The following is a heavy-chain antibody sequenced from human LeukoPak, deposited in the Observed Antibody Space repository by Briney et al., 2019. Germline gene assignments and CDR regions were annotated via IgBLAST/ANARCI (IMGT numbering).Heavy chain of an antibody. CDR1: GFTFSSYS. CDR2: ISSSSSTI. CDR3: ARDGLSGYFDY. D-gene: IGHD3-10*01. J-gene: IGHJ4*02. Sequence: GGSLRLSCAASGFTFSSYSMNWVRQAPGKGLEWVSYISSSSSTIYYADSVKGRFTISRHNAKNSLYLQMNSLRAEDTAVYYCARDGLSGYFDYWGQGTLVTVSS. V-gene: IGHV3-48*01.